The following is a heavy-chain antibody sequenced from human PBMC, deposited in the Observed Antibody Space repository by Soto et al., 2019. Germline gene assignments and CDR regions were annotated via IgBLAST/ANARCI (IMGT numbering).Heavy chain of an antibody. Sequence: GASVKVSCKASGYTFTSYGISWVRQAPGQGLEWMGWISAYNGNTNYAQKLQGRVTMTTDTSTSTAYMELRSLRSDDTAVYYCARDCYSSSWPDAFDIWGQGTMVTVSS. V-gene: IGHV1-18*01. J-gene: IGHJ3*02. CDR2: ISAYNGNT. D-gene: IGHD6-13*01. CDR1: GYTFTSYG. CDR3: ARDCYSSSWPDAFDI.